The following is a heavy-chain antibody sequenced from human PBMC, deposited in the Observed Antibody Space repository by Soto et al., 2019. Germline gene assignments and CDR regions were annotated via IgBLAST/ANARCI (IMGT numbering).Heavy chain of an antibody. Sequence: EVQLVESGGGLVQPGGSLRLSCAASGFTVSSNYMSWVRQAPGKGLEWVSVIYSGGSTYYADSVKGRFTISRDNSKNTLYLQMNSLRAEDTAVYYCASQTADCSGGSCYWKGAFDIWGQGTMVTVSS. J-gene: IGHJ3*02. CDR1: GFTVSSNY. D-gene: IGHD2-15*01. CDR3: ASQTADCSGGSCYWKGAFDI. CDR2: IYSGGST. V-gene: IGHV3-66*01.